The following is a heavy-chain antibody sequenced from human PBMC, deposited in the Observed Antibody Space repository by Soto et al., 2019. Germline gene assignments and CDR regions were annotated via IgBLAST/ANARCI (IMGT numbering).Heavy chain of an antibody. CDR2: ISYDGSNK. J-gene: IGHJ6*02. V-gene: IGHV3-30-3*01. D-gene: IGHD1-7*01. CDR1: GFTFSSYA. Sequence: QVQLVESGGGVVQPGRSLRLSCAASGFTFSSYAMHWVRQAPGQGLEWVALISYDGSNKYYADSVKGRITISRDNSKNTLYLQMNSLRPEDTAVYHCARDQGGTTLYYHGMDVWGHGTTVTVSS. CDR3: ARDQGGTTLYYHGMDV.